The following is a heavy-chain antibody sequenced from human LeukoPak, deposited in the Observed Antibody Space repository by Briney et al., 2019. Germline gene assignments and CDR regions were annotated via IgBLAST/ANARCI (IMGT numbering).Heavy chain of an antibody. CDR1: GMSITSRHY. V-gene: IGHV4-38-2*02. CDR3: SRDFGETSLPNWFDP. D-gene: IGHD3-16*01. CDR2: TSHSDSP. J-gene: IGHJ5*02. Sequence: SETLSHTCSVSGMSITSRHYWGWIRQFPGKGLEWIGSTSHSDSPYYNPSLESRVTISLDTSRNQFSLKLTSVTAADTAVYYCSRDFGETSLPNWFDPWGQGTLVIVSS.